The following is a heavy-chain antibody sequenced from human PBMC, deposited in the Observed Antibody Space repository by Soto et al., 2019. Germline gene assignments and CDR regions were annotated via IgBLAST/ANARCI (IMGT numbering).Heavy chain of an antibody. V-gene: IGHV3-23*01. CDR1: GFTFSSYA. CDR2: ISGSGGST. CDR3: AKDLSRGYSYGYFDY. D-gene: IGHD5-18*01. J-gene: IGHJ4*02. Sequence: GSLRLSCAASGFTFSSYAMSWVRQAPGKGLEWVSAISGSGGSTYYADSVKGRFTISRDNSKNTLYLQMNSMRAEDTAVYYCAKDLSRGYSYGYFDYWGQGNLVTASS.